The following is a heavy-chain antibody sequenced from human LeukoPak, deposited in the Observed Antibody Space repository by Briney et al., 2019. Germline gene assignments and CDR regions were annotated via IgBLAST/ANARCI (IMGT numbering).Heavy chain of an antibody. CDR1: GYTFTSYD. D-gene: IGHD2-2*01. CDR2: INPNSGGT. CDR3: ARLLVPAAMREGYSSS. J-gene: IGHJ4*02. Sequence: ASVKVSCKASGYTFTSYDINWVRQAPGQGLEWMGRINPNSGGTNYAQKFQGRVTMTRDTSISTAYMELSRLRSDDTAVYYCARLLVPAAMREGYSSSWGQGTLVTVSS. V-gene: IGHV1-2*06.